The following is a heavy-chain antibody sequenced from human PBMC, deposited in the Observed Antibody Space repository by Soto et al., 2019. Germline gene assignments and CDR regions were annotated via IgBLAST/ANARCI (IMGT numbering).Heavy chain of an antibody. D-gene: IGHD2-15*01. CDR3: ARDQCFGGGRSCYYFDF. CDR1: GFTFTTYA. CDR2: ISNDGRGK. J-gene: IGHJ4*02. V-gene: IGHV3-30*04. Sequence: GGSLRLSCAASGFTFTTYAIHWVRQAPGKGLEWVAVISNDGRGKYYADSVKGRFTISRDNSKNTLYLQMNSLRSDDTAVYYCARDQCFGGGRSCYYFDFWGQGTLVTVSA.